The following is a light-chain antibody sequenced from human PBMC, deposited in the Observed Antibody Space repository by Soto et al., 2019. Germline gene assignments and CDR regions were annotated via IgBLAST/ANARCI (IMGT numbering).Light chain of an antibody. J-gene: IGLJ1*01. CDR3: QAYDSSRSEGF. CDR1: ISNIGAGYD. Sequence: QSVLTQPPSVSGAPVQRVTISCTGSISNIGAGYDVHWYQQLPVTAPKLLIYGNSNRPSGVPDRFSVSKSGTSASLAITGLQAEEEADYSWQAYDSSRSEGFCGTGTQVTVL. CDR2: GNS. V-gene: IGLV1-40*01.